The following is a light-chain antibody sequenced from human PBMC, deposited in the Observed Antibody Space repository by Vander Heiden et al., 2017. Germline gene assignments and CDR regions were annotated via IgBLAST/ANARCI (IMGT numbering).Light chain of an antibody. CDR1: KIVSSSY. CDR2: GAS. Sequence: IVLTQPPGTLSLSAGERATLSCRARKIVSSSYLARHQQKPGQAPRLLIEGASSRATGIPDRFSGSGSGTDFTLTSLRLEPEDFAVYYCQQYASSPRTFGPGTKVEIK. V-gene: IGKV3-20*01. J-gene: IGKJ1*01. CDR3: QQYASSPRT.